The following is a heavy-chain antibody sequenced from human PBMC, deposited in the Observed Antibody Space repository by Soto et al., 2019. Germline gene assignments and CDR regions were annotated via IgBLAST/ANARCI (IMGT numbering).Heavy chain of an antibody. Sequence: VASVKVSCKASGYTFTSYGISWVRQAPGQGLEWMGWISAYNGNTNYAQKLQGRVTMTTDTSTSTAYMELRSLRSDDTAVYYCAKDIVVVVAATPYYYSCIDVWGQGTTVTVSS. D-gene: IGHD2-15*01. V-gene: IGHV1-18*01. J-gene: IGHJ6*02. CDR2: ISAYNGNT. CDR1: GYTFTSYG. CDR3: AKDIVVVVAATPYYYSCIDV.